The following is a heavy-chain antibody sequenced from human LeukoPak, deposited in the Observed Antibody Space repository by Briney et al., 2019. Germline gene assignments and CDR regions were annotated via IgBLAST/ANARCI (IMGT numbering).Heavy chain of an antibody. V-gene: IGHV3-48*01. CDR2: ISSSSSTI. CDR1: GFTFSSYS. D-gene: IGHD5-18*01. CDR3: ARDVVRGVQLWPFDY. J-gene: IGHJ4*02. Sequence: PGGSLRLSCAASGFTFSSYSMNWVRQAPGKGLEWVSYISSSSSTIYYADSVKGRFTISRDNAKNSLYLQMNSLRAEDTAVYYCARDVVRGVQLWPFDYWGQRTLVTVSS.